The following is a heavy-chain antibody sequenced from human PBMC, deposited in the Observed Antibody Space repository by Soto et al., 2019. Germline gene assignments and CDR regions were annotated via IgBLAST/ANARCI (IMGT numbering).Heavy chain of an antibody. CDR2: ISYDGSNK. CDR3: AKELEGYSVSYYSYCYGMDV. D-gene: IGHD1-26*01. J-gene: IGHJ6*02. CDR1: GFTFSSYG. Sequence: GGSLRLSCAASGFTFSSYGMHWVRQAPGKGLEWVAVISYDGSNKYYADSVKGRFTISRDNSKNTLYLQMNSLRAEDTAVYYCAKELEGYSVSYYSYCYGMDVWGQGTTVTVS. V-gene: IGHV3-30*18.